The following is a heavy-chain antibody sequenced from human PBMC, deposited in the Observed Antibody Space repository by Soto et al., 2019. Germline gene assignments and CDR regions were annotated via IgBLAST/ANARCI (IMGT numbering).Heavy chain of an antibody. CDR2: INSDGTTT. CDR3: VRDIR. J-gene: IGHJ4*02. V-gene: IGHV3-74*01. CDR1: GFTFNNFW. Sequence: EVQLVESGGGLVQPGGSLRLSCAASGFTFNNFWMYWVSQTPEKGLVWVSGINSDGTTTIYADSVKGRFTISRDNAKNTLYLQMNSLTVEDTAIYYCVRDIRWGQGTLVTVSS.